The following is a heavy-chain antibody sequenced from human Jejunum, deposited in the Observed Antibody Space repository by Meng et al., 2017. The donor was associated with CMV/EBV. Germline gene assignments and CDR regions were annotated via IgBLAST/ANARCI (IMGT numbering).Heavy chain of an antibody. CDR1: RFSFSNSL. CDR3: ARVFKGGNYFDY. V-gene: IGHV3-69-1*01. D-gene: IGHD1-26*01. Sequence: CPASRFSFSNSLMSWVRQAPGKGMEWVSSISISSFMYYADSVKGRFTISRDNAKNSLYLQMNSLRAEDTAVYYCARVFKGGNYFDYWGQGTQVTVSS. J-gene: IGHJ4*02. CDR2: ISISSFM.